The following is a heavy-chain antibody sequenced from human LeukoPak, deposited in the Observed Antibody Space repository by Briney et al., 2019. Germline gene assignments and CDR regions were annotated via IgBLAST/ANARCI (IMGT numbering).Heavy chain of an antibody. Sequence: SETLSLTCTVSGPSMRGYYWSWIRQSPGKGLEWIGYIYYSGSTNYNLSLKSRVTISVDTSKNQFSLKMYSVTAAETAMYYCARVRDGDYGDYFDYWGQGTLVTVSS. D-gene: IGHD4-17*01. V-gene: IGHV4-59*01. CDR2: IYYSGST. CDR3: ARVRDGDYGDYFDY. J-gene: IGHJ4*02. CDR1: GPSMRGYY.